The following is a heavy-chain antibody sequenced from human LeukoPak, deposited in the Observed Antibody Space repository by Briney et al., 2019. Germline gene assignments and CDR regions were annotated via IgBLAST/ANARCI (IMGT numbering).Heavy chain of an antibody. V-gene: IGHV3-21*01. CDR2: ISGRSTYI. D-gene: IGHD3-22*01. CDR3: ARGLGATVTNEYYYDSSGYYDGGLDY. CDR1: GFTFSSYT. J-gene: IGHJ4*02. Sequence: GGSLRLSCSASGFTFSSYTMNWVRQAPGKGLEWVSSISGRSTYIFYADSVKGRFTISRDNAKNSLSLQTNSLRAEDTAVYYCARGLGATVTNEYYYDSSGYYDGGLDYWGQGTLVSVSS.